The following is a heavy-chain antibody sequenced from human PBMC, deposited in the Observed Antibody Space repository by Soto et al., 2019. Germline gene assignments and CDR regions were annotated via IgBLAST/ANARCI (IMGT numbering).Heavy chain of an antibody. CDR3: VSQRTTVPTQAYFDD. CDR2: ISAYNGNT. J-gene: IGHJ4*02. D-gene: IGHD4-17*01. Sequence: ASVKVSCKASGYTFTSYGISWVRQAPGQGLEWMGWISAYNGNTNYAQKLQGRVTMTTDTSTSTAYMELRSLRSDDTAVYFCVSQRTTVPTQAYFDDWGSGALVAVSS. CDR1: GYTFTSYG. V-gene: IGHV1-18*01.